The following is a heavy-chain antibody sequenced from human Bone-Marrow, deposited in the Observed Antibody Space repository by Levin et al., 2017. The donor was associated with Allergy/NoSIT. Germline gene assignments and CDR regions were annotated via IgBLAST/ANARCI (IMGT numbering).Heavy chain of an antibody. CDR1: GFTFSSYA. CDR3: ARDSFLTASIEMATMGLGY. V-gene: IGHV3-30-3*01. D-gene: IGHD5-24*01. Sequence: GGSLRLSCAASGFTFSSYAMHWVRQAPGKGLEWVAVISYDGSNKYYADSVKGRFTISRDNSKNTLYLQMNSLRAEDTAVYYCARDSFLTASIEMATMGLGYWGQGTLVTVSS. J-gene: IGHJ4*02. CDR2: ISYDGSNK.